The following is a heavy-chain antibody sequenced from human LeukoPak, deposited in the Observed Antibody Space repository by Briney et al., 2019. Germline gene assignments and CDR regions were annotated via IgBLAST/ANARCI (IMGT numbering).Heavy chain of an antibody. V-gene: IGHV3-30*04. Sequence: GGSLRLSCAASGFTFSSYAMHWVRQAPGKGLEWVAVISYDGGNKYYADSVKGRFTISRDNSKNTLYLQMDSLRAEDTAVYYCAKVCSGSSTSCSVDYWGQGTLVTVSS. D-gene: IGHD2-2*01. CDR1: GFTFSSYA. J-gene: IGHJ4*02. CDR3: AKVCSGSSTSCSVDY. CDR2: ISYDGGNK.